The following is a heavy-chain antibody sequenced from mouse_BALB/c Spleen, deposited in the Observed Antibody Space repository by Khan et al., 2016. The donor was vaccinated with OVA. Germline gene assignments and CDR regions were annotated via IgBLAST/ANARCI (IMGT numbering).Heavy chain of an antibody. CDR2: ILPGSGST. CDR3: ARLGLRSLDY. Sequence: QIQLVQSGAELMKPGASVQISCKATVYTFSSYWIEWIKQRPGHGLEWIGEILPGSGSTNYNEKFKGKATFTADTSSNTAYMQLSRLTSEDSAVYYCARLGLRSLDYWGQGTTLTVSS. J-gene: IGHJ2*01. D-gene: IGHD1-1*01. V-gene: IGHV1-9*01. CDR1: VYTFSSYW.